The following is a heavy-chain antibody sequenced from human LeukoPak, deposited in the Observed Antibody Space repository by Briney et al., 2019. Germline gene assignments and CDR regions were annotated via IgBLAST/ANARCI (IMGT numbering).Heavy chain of an antibody. J-gene: IGHJ5*02. CDR3: ARGGYYGSGNDFRFDP. D-gene: IGHD3-10*01. V-gene: IGHV4-4*07. Sequence: SETLSLTCTVSGGSISSYYWSWIRQPAGKGLEWIGRIYTSGSTNYNPSLKSRVTMSVDTSGNQFSLKLKSVTAADTAVYYCARGGYYGSGNDFRFDPWGQGTLVTVSS. CDR1: GGSISSYY. CDR2: IYTSGST.